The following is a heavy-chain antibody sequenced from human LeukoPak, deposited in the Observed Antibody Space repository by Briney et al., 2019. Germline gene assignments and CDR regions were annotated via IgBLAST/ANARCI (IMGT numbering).Heavy chain of an antibody. CDR1: GGSISSSSYY. CDR2: IYYSGST. Sequence: SETLSLTCTVSGGSISSSSYYWGWIRQPPGQGLEWIGSIYYSGSTYYNPSLKSRVTISVDTSKNQFSLKLSSVTAADTAVYYCARQEQWLVNYFDYWGQGTLVTVSS. J-gene: IGHJ4*02. D-gene: IGHD6-19*01. V-gene: IGHV4-39*01. CDR3: ARQEQWLVNYFDY.